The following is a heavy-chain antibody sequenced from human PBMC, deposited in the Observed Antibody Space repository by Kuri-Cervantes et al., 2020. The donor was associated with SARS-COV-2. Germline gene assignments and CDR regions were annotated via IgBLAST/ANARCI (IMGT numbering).Heavy chain of an antibody. V-gene: IGHV1-18*04. D-gene: IGHD1-26*01. CDR2: ISAYNGNS. CDR3: ARGGSYPTLDY. CDR1: GYTFTGYY. Sequence: APVKVSCKASGYTFTGYYMHWVRQAPGQGLEWMGWISAYNGNSNYAEKFRGRVVMTTDTNTNTGYMESLSLRSDDTAVYFCARGGSYPTLDYWGQGTLVTVSS. J-gene: IGHJ4*02.